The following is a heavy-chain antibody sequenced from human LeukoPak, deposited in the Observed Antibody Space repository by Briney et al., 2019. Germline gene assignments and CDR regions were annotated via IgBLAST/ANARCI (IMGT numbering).Heavy chain of an antibody. D-gene: IGHD3-16*01. V-gene: IGHV3-48*03. CDR1: GFIFSNYA. Sequence: GGSLRLSCAASGFIFSNYAMSWVRQAPGKGLEWVSYISSSGGTIYYADSVKGRFTISRDNAKNSLYLQMNSLRVEDTAVYYCARGRIFGGYWGQGTLVSVSS. CDR2: ISSSGGTI. J-gene: IGHJ4*02. CDR3: ARGRIFGGY.